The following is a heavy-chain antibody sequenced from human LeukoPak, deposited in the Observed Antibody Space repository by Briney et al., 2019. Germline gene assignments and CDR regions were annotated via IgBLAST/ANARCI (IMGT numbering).Heavy chain of an antibody. J-gene: IGHJ6*02. CDR2: IYDSGST. D-gene: IGHD3-16*01. CDR1: GGSISSYY. CDR3: GSYDYSGMDV. Sequence: SETLSLTCTVSGGSISSYYWSWIRQPPGKGLEWIGYIYDSGSTNYNPSLKSRVTVSVDTSKNQFSLKLNSVTAADTAVYFCGSYDYSGMDVWGQGTTVTVSS. V-gene: IGHV4-4*09.